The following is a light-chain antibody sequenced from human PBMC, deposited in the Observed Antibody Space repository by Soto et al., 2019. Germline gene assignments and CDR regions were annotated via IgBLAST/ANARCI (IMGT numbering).Light chain of an antibody. Sequence: QSVLTQAASVSGSPGQSITISCSGTSSDIGTYDHVAWFQQFPGKTPKLVIYSVSDRPSGVSYRFSGSKYGNTASLTISGLQADDEADYYCISYTVTRAYVFATGPKATVL. CDR3: ISYTVTRAYV. J-gene: IGLJ1*01. V-gene: IGLV2-14*01. CDR2: SVS. CDR1: SSDIGTYDH.